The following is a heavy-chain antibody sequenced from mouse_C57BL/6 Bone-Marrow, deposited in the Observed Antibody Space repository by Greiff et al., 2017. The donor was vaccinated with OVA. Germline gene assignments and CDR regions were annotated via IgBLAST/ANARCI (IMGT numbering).Heavy chain of an antibody. V-gene: IGHV14-3*01. CDR2: IYPANDNT. D-gene: IGHD1-1*01. CDR3: ARGNFGSSFYAMDY. Sequence: EVQLQQSVAELVRPGASVKLSCTASGFNIKNTYMHWVKQRPEQGLEWIGRIYPANDNTKYAPKFQGKATMTADTSSNTASLQLSSLSSEDTAVYCCARGNFGSSFYAMDYWGQGTSVTVSS. CDR1: GFNIKNTY. J-gene: IGHJ4*01.